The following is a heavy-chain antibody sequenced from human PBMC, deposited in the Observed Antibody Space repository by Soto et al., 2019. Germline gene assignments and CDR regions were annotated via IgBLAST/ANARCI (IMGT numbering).Heavy chain of an antibody. CDR2: INHTGGT. Sequence: LSLTCAVYGGSVNGYYWNWIRQPPGKGLEWIGEINHTGGTHYNPSLKSRVTMSVDTSKNQCSPRLSSVTAADTAIYYCATRITVFGLLIPPFDPCGQGTQVTFSS. V-gene: IGHV4-34*01. D-gene: IGHD3-3*01. CDR3: ATRITVFGLLIPPFDP. CDR1: GGSVNGYY. J-gene: IGHJ5*02.